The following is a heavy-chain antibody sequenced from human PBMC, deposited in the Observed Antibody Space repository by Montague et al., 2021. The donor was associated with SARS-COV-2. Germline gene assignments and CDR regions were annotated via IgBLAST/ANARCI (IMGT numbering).Heavy chain of an antibody. V-gene: IGHV4-39*01. D-gene: IGHD5-24*01. Sequence: SETLSLTCTVSGGSISSSSYYWGWIRQPPGKGLEWIGSIYYSGSTHYXPSLKSRVTISVDTSKNQFSLKLSSVTAADTAVYYCARQDPYNKQKFYYYYYYMDVWGKGTTVTVSS. CDR1: GGSISSSSYY. CDR3: ARQDPYNKQKFYYYYYYMDV. J-gene: IGHJ6*03. CDR2: IYYSGST.